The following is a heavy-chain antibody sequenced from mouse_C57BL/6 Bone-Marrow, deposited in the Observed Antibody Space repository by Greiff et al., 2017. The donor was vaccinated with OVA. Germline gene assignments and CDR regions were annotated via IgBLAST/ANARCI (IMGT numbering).Heavy chain of an antibody. CDR1: GYTFTDYY. V-gene: IGHV1-26*01. J-gene: IGHJ2*01. D-gene: IGHD1-1*01. CDR3: ARRDLLLDY. CDR2: INPNNGGT. Sequence: EVQLQQSGPELVKPGASVKISCKASGYTFTDYYMNWVKQSHGKSLEWIGDINPNNGGTSYNQKFKGKATLTVDKSSSTAYMELRSLTSEDSAVYYCARRDLLLDYWGQGTTLTVSS.